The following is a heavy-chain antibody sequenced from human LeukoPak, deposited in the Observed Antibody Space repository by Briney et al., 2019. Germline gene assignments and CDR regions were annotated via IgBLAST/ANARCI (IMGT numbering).Heavy chain of an antibody. V-gene: IGHV4-30-2*01. Sequence: SQTLSLTCAVSGGSITSGGYSWSWIRQPPGKGLEWVGYIYHSGSTYYNPSLESRVTISLDRSKHQFSLNLTSVTAADTAVYYCARRFWIGDAFDIWGQGTMVTVSS. D-gene: IGHD3-3*01. CDR1: GGSITSGGYS. J-gene: IGHJ3*02. CDR3: ARRFWIGDAFDI. CDR2: IYHSGST.